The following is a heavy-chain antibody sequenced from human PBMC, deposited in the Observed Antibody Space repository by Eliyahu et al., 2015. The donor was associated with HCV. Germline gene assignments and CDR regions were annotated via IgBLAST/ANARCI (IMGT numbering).Heavy chain of an antibody. J-gene: IGHJ4*02. V-gene: IGHV3-33*01. D-gene: IGHD4-23*01. CDR1: GFXFSSYG. Sequence: QVQLVESGGGVVQPGRSLRLSCAASGFXFSSYGMHWVRQAPGKGLEWVAVIWYDGSNKYYADSVKGRFTISRDNSKNTLYLQMNSLRAEDTAVYYCARDPYGGNSEMRDYWGQGTLVTVSS. CDR2: IWYDGSNK. CDR3: ARDPYGGNSEMRDY.